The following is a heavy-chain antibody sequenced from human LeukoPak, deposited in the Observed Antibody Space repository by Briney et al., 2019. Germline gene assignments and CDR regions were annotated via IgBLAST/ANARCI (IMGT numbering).Heavy chain of an antibody. CDR3: AREDFTAAGTSNFDY. CDR2: IYYSGST. J-gene: IGHJ4*02. V-gene: IGHV4-39*07. D-gene: IGHD6-13*01. CDR1: GGSISSTTNY. Sequence: PSETLSPTCTVSGGSISSTTNYWGWIRQPPGKGLEWIGSIYYSGSTQYNPSLKSRVTISLDTSKNQFSLKVNSVTAADTAVYYCAREDFTAAGTSNFDYWGQGTLVTVSS.